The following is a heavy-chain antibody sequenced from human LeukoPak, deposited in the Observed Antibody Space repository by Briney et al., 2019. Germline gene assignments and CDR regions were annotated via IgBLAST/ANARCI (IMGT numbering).Heavy chain of an antibody. V-gene: IGHV4-34*01. CDR2: IFDGGRT. Sequence: KGPEWLCEIFDGGRTNYNMSLQSRVTMSIDKSKNQFSLKLTSVTAADTAVYYCARGLGEGYPDYWGQGALVTVSP. D-gene: IGHD5-24*01. J-gene: IGHJ4*02. CDR3: ARGLGEGYPDY.